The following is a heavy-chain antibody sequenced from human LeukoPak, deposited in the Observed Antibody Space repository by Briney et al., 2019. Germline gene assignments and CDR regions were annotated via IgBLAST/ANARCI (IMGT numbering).Heavy chain of an antibody. Sequence: ASVKVSCKASGYTFTSYGISWLRQAPGQGLEWMGWITTSTRNPTYAQGFTGRFVFSLDTSVSTTYLHINSLKAEDTAVYYCARDASTINFDYWGQGTLVTVSS. D-gene: IGHD5/OR15-5a*01. CDR2: ITTSTRNP. J-gene: IGHJ4*02. CDR1: GYTFTSYG. V-gene: IGHV7-4-1*02. CDR3: ARDASTINFDY.